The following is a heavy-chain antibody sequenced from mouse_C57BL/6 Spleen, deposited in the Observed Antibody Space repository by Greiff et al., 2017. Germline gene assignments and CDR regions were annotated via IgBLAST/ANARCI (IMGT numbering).Heavy chain of an antibody. CDR3: AGGYGSSQAWFAY. CDR2: INYDGSST. Sequence: EVKVVESEGGLVQPGSSMKLSCTASGFTFSNYYMAWVRQVPDKGLEWVANINYDGSSTYYLHSLKSRFIISRDNAKNILYLHMSRLESEDTATYYCAGGYGSSQAWFAYWGQGTLVTVSA. J-gene: IGHJ3*01. V-gene: IGHV5-16*01. CDR1: GFTFSNYY. D-gene: IGHD1-1*01.